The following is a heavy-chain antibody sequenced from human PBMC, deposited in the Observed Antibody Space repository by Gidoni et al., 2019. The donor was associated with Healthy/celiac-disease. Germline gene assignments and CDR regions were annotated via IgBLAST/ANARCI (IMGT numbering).Heavy chain of an antibody. J-gene: IGHJ4*02. CDR3: AKDTGYSSGWTAGFAY. D-gene: IGHD6-19*01. V-gene: IGHV3-23*01. CDR1: GFTFSSYA. Sequence: EVQLLVSGGGLVQPGGSLRLSCAASGFTFSSYAMSWVRQAPGKGLEWVSAISGSGVSTYYADSVKGRFTISRDNSKNTLYLQMNSRRAEDTAVYYCAKDTGYSSGWTAGFAYWGQGTLVTVSS. CDR2: ISGSGVST.